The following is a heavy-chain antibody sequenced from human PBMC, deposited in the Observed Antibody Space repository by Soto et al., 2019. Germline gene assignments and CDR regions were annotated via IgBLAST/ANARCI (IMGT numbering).Heavy chain of an antibody. CDR3: ASCGGDLMGGGCYYGMDV. Sequence: QVQLVESGGGVVQPGRSLRLSCAASGFTFSSYAMHWVRQAPGKGLEWVAVISYDGSNKYYAASVKGRFTISRDNSKNTLYLQMNSLRAEDTAVYYCASCGGDLMGGGCYYGMDVWGQGTTVTVSS. D-gene: IGHD2-21*02. J-gene: IGHJ6*02. CDR2: ISYDGSNK. CDR1: GFTFSSYA. V-gene: IGHV3-30-3*01.